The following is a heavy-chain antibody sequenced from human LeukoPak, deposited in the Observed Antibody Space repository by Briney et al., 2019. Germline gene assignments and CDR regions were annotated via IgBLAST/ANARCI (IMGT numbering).Heavy chain of an antibody. CDR2: IVSTAT. J-gene: IGHJ4*02. Sequence: PSETLSLTCTVSGGSISTYSWSWVRQTPDKGLEWIGSIVSTATKYNPSLESRVAISVDTSKNQFSLSLNSLTTADTASYFCARDTTVASGMQYWGPGTLVTLSS. D-gene: IGHD5-12*01. V-gene: IGHV4-59*01. CDR1: GGSISTYS. CDR3: ARDTTVASGMQY.